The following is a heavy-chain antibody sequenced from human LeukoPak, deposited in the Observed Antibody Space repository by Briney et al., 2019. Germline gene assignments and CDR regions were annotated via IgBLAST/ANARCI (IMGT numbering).Heavy chain of an antibody. CDR3: ARDWNYYDSSGLLDY. CDR2: ISYDGSNK. J-gene: IGHJ4*02. Sequence: GGSLSLSLAASGFTFSSYAMHWVCQAPGKGLEWVAVISYDGSNKYYADSVKGRFTISRDNSKNTLYLQMNSLRAEDTAVYYCARDWNYYDSSGLLDYWGQGTLVTVSS. CDR1: GFTFSSYA. V-gene: IGHV3-30-3*01. D-gene: IGHD3-22*01.